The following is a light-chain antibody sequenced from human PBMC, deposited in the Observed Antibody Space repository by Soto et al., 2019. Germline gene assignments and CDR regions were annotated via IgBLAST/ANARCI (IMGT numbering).Light chain of an antibody. J-gene: IGKJ1*01. CDR2: TAS. CDR1: QTIYSS. V-gene: IGKV1-39*01. CDR3: QQSYSAPLT. Sequence: DIQMXQSPSSLSAXVXXRVTITCRASQTIYSSLNWYQQKPGKAPNLLIYTASTLQSGVPSRFSGSGSGTEFSLTISGLQREDFATYYCQQSYSAPLTFGQGTAVEVK.